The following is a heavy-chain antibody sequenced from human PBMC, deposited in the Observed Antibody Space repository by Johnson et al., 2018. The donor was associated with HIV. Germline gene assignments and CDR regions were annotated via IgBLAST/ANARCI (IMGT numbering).Heavy chain of an antibody. CDR3: TTVGHLVQRTVAFDI. CDR1: GFTFSSYG. D-gene: IGHD6-6*01. CDR2: ISYDGSNT. V-gene: IGHV3-30*03. Sequence: LLVESGGGVVQPGRSLRLSCAASGFTFSSYGMHWVRQAPGKGLEWVAVISYDGSNTYYADSVTGRFTISRDNSKNTLYLQMNSLKREDTAIYYCTTVGHLVQRTVAFDIWGQGTMVTVSS. J-gene: IGHJ3*02.